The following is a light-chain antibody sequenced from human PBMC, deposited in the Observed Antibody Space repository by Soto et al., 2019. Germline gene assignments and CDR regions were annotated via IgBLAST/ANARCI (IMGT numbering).Light chain of an antibody. V-gene: IGKV1-27*01. CDR1: QGIANY. J-gene: IGKJ1*01. CDR3: QKYNSAST. CDR2: AAS. Sequence: DLQMTQSPSSLSASVGDRVTITCRASQGIANYLAWYQQKPGKVPKLLINAASTRQSGVPSRFSGSGFGTDFTLTISSLQPEDVATYYCQKYNSASTFGQGTKVEIK.